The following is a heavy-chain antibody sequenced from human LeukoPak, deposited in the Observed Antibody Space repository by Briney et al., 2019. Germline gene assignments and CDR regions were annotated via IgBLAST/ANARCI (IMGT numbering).Heavy chain of an antibody. J-gene: IGHJ6*02. Sequence: PGRSLRLSCAASGFTFSSYGMHWVRQAPGKGLEWVAVISYDGSNKYYADSVKGRFTISRDNSKNTLYLQMNSLRAEGTAVYYCAKDRIVATTHAMDVWGQGTTVTVSS. D-gene: IGHD5-12*01. CDR1: GFTFSSYG. V-gene: IGHV3-30*18. CDR3: AKDRIVATTHAMDV. CDR2: ISYDGSNK.